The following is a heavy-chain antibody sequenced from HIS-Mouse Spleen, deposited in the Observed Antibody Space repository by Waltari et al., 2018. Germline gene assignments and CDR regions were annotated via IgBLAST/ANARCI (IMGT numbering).Heavy chain of an antibody. V-gene: IGHV4-59*01. CDR2: YYSGST. CDR3: ARASRDLLLPRYFDL. J-gene: IGHJ2*01. Sequence: QVQLQESGPGLVKPSETLSLTCTVSGGSISSYYWSWIRQPPGTGLEWIGYYSGSTNNNPAPKSRVTISVDTAKNQFSLKVSSVTAADTAVYYCARASRDLLLPRYFDLWGRGTLVTVSS. CDR1: GGSISSYY.